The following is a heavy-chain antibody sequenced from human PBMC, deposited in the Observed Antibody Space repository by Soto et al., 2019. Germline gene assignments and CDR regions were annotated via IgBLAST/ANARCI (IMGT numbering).Heavy chain of an antibody. J-gene: IGHJ4*02. V-gene: IGHV4-30-4*01. CDR2: IYHGGSGSS. Sequence: QLQESGPGLVKPSQTLSMPCAVSGGSISRGDYYWSWIRRAPGKGLEWIGYIYHGGSGSSYYNPSLKSRVAISVDTSNNQFSLNLSSVTAADTAVYYCAGGFSMGWYVIWGQGTLVTVSS. D-gene: IGHD6-19*01. CDR1: GGSISRGDYY. CDR3: AGGFSMGWYVI.